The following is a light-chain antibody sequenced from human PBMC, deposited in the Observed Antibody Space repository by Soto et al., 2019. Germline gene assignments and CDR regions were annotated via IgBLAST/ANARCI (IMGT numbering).Light chain of an antibody. J-gene: IGLJ1*01. Sequence: QSVLTQPASVSGSPGQSITVSCTGTSSDVGGYNYVSWYQQHPGKAPKLMIYDVSNRPSGVSNRFSGSKSGNTASLTISGLKAEDEADYYYSSYTSSSRYVFGTETKVTVL. CDR2: DVS. CDR3: SSYTSSSRYV. V-gene: IGLV2-14*01. CDR1: SSDVGGYNY.